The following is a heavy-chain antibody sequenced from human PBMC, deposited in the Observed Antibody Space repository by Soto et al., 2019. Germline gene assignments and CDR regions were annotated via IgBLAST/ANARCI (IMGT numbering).Heavy chain of an antibody. J-gene: IGHJ6*02. CDR3: ARSRDGYNSYGMDV. Sequence: SETLSLTCTVSGGSISSYYWSWIRQPPGKGLEWIGYIYYSGSTNYNPSLKSRVTISVDTSKNQFSLKLSSVTAADTAVYYCARSRDGYNSYGMDVWGQGTTVTVSS. CDR1: GGSISSYY. CDR2: IYYSGST. V-gene: IGHV4-59*01.